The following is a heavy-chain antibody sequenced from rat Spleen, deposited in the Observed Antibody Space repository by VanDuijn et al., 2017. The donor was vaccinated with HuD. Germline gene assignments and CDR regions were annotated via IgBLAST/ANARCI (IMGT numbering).Heavy chain of an antibody. CDR1: GFTFSDYA. CDR2: IIYDGSST. J-gene: IGHJ2*01. V-gene: IGHV5-17*01. CDR3: AIHPTPSYYYDGTYYHHGGFFDY. D-gene: IGHD1-12*02. Sequence: EVQLVESGGGLVQPGRSLKFSCAASGFTFSDYAMAWVRQAPKKGLEWVATIIYDGSSTYYRDSVKGRFTISRDNAKSTLYLQMDSLRSEDTATYYCAIHPTPSYYYDGTYYHHGGFFDYWGQGVMVTVSS.